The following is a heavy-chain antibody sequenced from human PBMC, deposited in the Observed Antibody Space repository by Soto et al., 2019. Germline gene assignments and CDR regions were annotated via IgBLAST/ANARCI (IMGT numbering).Heavy chain of an antibody. V-gene: IGHV1-46*03. J-gene: IGHJ4*02. Sequence: ASVKVSCKASGYTFTSYYMHWVRQAPGQGLEWMGIINPSGGSTSYAQKFQGRVTMTRDTSTSTVYMELSSLRSEDTAVYYCARERYYYGSGSYYPHFDYWGQGTLVTVSS. D-gene: IGHD3-10*01. CDR3: ARERYYYGSGSYYPHFDY. CDR2: INPSGGST. CDR1: GYTFTSYY.